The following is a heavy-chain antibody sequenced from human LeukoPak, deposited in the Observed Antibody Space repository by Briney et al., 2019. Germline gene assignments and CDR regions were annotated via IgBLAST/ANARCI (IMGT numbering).Heavy chain of an antibody. D-gene: IGHD1-26*01. Sequence: PGRSLRLSCAASGFTFDDYAMHWVRQAPGKGLEWVSGISWNSGSIGYADSVKGRFTISRDNAKNSLYLQMNSLRAEDTALYYCARGWDRYPGTQDNNWFDPWGQGTLVTVSS. V-gene: IGHV3-9*01. CDR3: ARGWDRYPGTQDNNWFDP. CDR2: ISWNSGSI. J-gene: IGHJ5*02. CDR1: GFTFDDYA.